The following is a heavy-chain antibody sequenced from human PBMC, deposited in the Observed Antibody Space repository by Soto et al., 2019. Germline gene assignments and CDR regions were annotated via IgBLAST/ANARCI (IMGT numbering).Heavy chain of an antibody. CDR2: IYSSGNA. Sequence: SETLPLTCSVSLDSISNSYWTWIRQPAGKGLEWIGHIYSSGNANYNPSLKSRVTMSLDTSKNQFSLSLKSVTAADTAIYYCAKGRGFYSDNYFDPWGQGTQVTSPQ. CDR1: LDSISNSY. D-gene: IGHD3-22*01. V-gene: IGHV4-4*07. CDR3: AKGRGFYSDNYFDP. J-gene: IGHJ5*02.